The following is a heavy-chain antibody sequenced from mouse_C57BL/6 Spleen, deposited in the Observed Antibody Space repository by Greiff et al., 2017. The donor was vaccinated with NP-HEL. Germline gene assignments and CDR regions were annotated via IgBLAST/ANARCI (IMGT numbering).Heavy chain of an antibody. J-gene: IGHJ2*01. CDR2: IYPRSGNP. D-gene: IGHD3-2*02. Sequence: QVQLQQSGAELARPGASVKLSCKASGYTFTSYGISWVKQRTGQGLEWIGEIYPRSGNPYYNEKFKGKATLTADKSSSTAYMELRSLTSEDSAVYFCARGDSSGFYFDYWGQGTTLTVSS. V-gene: IGHV1-81*01. CDR3: ARGDSSGFYFDY. CDR1: GYTFTSYG.